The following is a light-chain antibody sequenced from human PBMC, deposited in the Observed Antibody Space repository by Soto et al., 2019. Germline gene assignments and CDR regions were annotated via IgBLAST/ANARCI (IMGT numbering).Light chain of an antibody. J-gene: IGKJ1*01. CDR1: QSVSSNH. CDR2: GAS. V-gene: IGKV3-20*01. Sequence: ESVLTQSPGTLSLSPGERATLSCRASQSVSSNHLAWYQQKRGQPPRLLIYGASNRATGIPDRFSGSGSGTDFTLTISRLEPEDFAVYYCQQYGSSPRTFGQGTKVDIK. CDR3: QQYGSSPRT.